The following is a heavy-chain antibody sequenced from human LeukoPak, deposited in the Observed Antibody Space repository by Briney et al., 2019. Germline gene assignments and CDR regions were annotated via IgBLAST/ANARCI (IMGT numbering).Heavy chain of an antibody. V-gene: IGHV3-7*01. Sequence: GGSLRLSCAASGFTFSSYWMSWVRQAPGKGLEWVANIKQDGSEKYYADSVKGRFTISRDNSKNTLYLQMNSLRAEDTAVYYCAKGVVAATYFDYWGQGTLVTVSS. D-gene: IGHD2-15*01. CDR1: GFTFSSYW. J-gene: IGHJ4*02. CDR3: AKGVVAATYFDY. CDR2: IKQDGSEK.